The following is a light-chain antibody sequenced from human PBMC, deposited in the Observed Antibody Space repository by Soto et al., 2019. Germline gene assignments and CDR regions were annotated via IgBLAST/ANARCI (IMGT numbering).Light chain of an antibody. CDR3: QQSFSTLGWT. Sequence: EIVVTQSPATLSLSRGERATLSCRTSQSVSSALAWYQQKPGQAPRLLIYGASNRATGIPDRFSGSGSGTDFTLTISSLQPEDFATYYCQQSFSTLGWTFGQGTKVDI. V-gene: IGKV3-11*01. J-gene: IGKJ1*01. CDR2: GAS. CDR1: QSVSSA.